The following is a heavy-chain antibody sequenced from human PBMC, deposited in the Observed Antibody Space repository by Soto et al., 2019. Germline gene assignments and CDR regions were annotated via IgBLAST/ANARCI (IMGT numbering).Heavy chain of an antibody. D-gene: IGHD3-9*01. CDR1: GVTIISNY. Sequence: SETLSLTCTVSGVTIISNYWSWIRQPPGKGLEWIGYIYESGSTKFNPSLKSRVSISGDTSKNKFSLNLSSVTAADTAVYFCARGKDWFPVGNWGQGTLVTVSS. V-gene: IGHV4-59*01. J-gene: IGHJ4*02. CDR2: IYESGST. CDR3: ARGKDWFPVGN.